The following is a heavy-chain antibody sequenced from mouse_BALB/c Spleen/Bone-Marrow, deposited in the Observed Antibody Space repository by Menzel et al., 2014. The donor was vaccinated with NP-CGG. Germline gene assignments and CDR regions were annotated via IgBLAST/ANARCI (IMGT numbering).Heavy chain of an antibody. CDR1: GYTFTDYA. CDR2: ISTYYGDA. V-gene: IGHV1S137*01. CDR3: ARRGRYDGFDY. Sequence: QVQLQQPGAELVRPGVSVKISCKGSGYTFTDYAMHWVKQSHAKSLEWIGVISTYYGDASYNQKFKGKATMTVDKSSSTAYIELARLTSEDSAIYYCARRGRYDGFDYWGQGTTLTVSS. D-gene: IGHD2-14*01. J-gene: IGHJ2*01.